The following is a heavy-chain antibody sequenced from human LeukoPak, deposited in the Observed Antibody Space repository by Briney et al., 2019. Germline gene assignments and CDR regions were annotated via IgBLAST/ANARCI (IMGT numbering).Heavy chain of an antibody. D-gene: IGHD6-19*01. Sequence: SETLSLTCTVSGGSISGGTISSSSDYWGWIRQSPGKGLEWIGYIYYSGSTNYNPSLKSRVTISVDTSKNQFSLKLSSVTAADTAVYYCARAPLDSSGWYSRRSYYYMDVWGKGTTVTVSS. CDR3: ARAPLDSSGWYSRRSYYYMDV. V-gene: IGHV4-61*05. CDR1: GGTISSSSDY. CDR2: IYYSGST. J-gene: IGHJ6*03.